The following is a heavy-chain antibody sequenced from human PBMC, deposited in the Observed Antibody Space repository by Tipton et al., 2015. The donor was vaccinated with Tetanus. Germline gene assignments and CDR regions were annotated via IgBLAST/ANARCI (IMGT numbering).Heavy chain of an antibody. J-gene: IGHJ4*02. CDR2: IYYSGST. CDR1: GGSISSGGYY. V-gene: IGHV4-31*02. CDR3: ARERDRSGTFDY. Sequence: LRLSCTVSGGSISSGGYYWSWIRQHPGKGLEWIGYIYYSGSTYYNPSLKSRVTISVDTSKNQFSLKLSSVTAADTAVYYCARERDRSGTFDYWGQGALVTVSS. D-gene: IGHD3-22*01.